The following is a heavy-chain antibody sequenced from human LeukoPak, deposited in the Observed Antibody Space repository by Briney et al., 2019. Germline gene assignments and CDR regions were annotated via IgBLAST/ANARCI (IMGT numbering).Heavy chain of an antibody. CDR2: IIPILGIA. CDR3: AREERDIVVVVAATGLYNWFDP. Sequence: GASVKVSCKASGYTFTSYYMHWVRQAPGQGLEWMGRIIPILGIANYAQKFQGRVTITADKSTSTAYMELSSLRSEDTAVYYCAREERDIVVVVAATGLYNWFDPWGQGTLVTVSS. J-gene: IGHJ5*02. D-gene: IGHD2-15*01. CDR1: GYTFTSYY. V-gene: IGHV1-69*04.